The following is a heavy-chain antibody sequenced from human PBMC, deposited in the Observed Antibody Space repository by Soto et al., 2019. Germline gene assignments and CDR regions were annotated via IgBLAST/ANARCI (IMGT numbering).Heavy chain of an antibody. CDR1: VDSVSSNSAT. CDR3: ARLIGNSWFPE. CDR2: TYYRSKWSY. Sequence: QVQLQQSAPGLVKPSQTLSLTCAISVDSVSSNSATWAWIRQSPSRGLEWLGRTYYRSKWSYDYAVSVQSRITFRPDTSKNQFTLHLNSVTPEDTAVYYCARLIGNSWFPEWGQGTLVTVSS. D-gene: IGHD6-13*01. V-gene: IGHV6-1*01. J-gene: IGHJ4*02.